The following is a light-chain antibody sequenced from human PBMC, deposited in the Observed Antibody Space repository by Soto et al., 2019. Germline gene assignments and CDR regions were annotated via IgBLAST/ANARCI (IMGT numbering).Light chain of an antibody. J-gene: IGKJ2*01. CDR1: QGVNTY. V-gene: IGKV1-9*01. CDR3: QQLTNFRFT. CDR2: GAS. Sequence: IQLTQSPSSLSASVGERVTLTCRASQGVNTYLAWYQQKPGQAPQLLIYGASTLQSGVPSRFSGSGSGTDFTLTISSLQPEDFATYYCQQLTNFRFTFGQGTKLDIK.